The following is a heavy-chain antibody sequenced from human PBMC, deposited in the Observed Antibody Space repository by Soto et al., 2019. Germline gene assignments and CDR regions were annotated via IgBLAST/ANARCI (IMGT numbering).Heavy chain of an antibody. CDR1: RGPDRSHN. Sequence: QVQLQQSGPRLVKPSETLSLTCTVSRGPDRSHNWGWIRQPPGRGLEWIGYVYYTGDTAYDPSLTGRVPLSADTSTNHTSSTVNSVTGADTAVYYCVRQGIGYLHGLVDGWGPGTTVCVSS. CDR2: VYYTGDT. J-gene: IGHJ6*02. V-gene: IGHV4-59*08. D-gene: IGHD6-25*01. CDR3: VRQGIGYLHGLVDG.